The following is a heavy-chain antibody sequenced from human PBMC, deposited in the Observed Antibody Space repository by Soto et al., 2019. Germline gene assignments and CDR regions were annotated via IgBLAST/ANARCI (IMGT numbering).Heavy chain of an antibody. Sequence: ASVKVSCKASGYTFTSYYMHWVRQAPGQGLEWMGIINPSGGSTSYAQKFQGRVTMTRDTSTSTVYMELSSLRSEDTAVYYCASASTYDFWSGYSVYCYGMDVWGQGTTVTVSS. D-gene: IGHD3-3*01. CDR2: INPSGGST. J-gene: IGHJ6*02. CDR3: ASASTYDFWSGYSVYCYGMDV. CDR1: GYTFTSYY. V-gene: IGHV1-46*01.